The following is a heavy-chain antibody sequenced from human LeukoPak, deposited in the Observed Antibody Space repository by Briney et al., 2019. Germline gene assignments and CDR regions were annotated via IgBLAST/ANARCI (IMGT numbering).Heavy chain of an antibody. D-gene: IGHD3-16*01. CDR1: GGSISSYY. CDR3: ARWGTVRGYFGY. J-gene: IGHJ4*02. CDR2: IYYSGGT. V-gene: IGHV4-59*08. Sequence: SETLSLTCTVSGGSISSYYWSWIRQPPGKGLEWIGYIYYSGGTNYNPSLKSRVTISVDTSKNQFSLKLSSVTAADTAVYYCARWGTVRGYFGYWGQGTLVTVSS.